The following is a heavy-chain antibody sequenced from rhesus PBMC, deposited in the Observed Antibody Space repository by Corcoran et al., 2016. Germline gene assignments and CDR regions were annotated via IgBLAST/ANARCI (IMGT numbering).Heavy chain of an antibody. CDR2: TSGSSGST. D-gene: IGHD6-31*01. CDR1: GGSISSSNW. Sequence: QLQLQESGPGLGKPSETLSLTCAVSGGSISSSNWWSWLRQPPGKGLEWIGYTSGSSGSTYYNPSLKSRVTISTDTSKNQFSLKLSSVTAADTAVYYCARDMLAAAGVSWGLGALVTVSS. V-gene: IGHV4-65*01. J-gene: IGHJ1*01. CDR3: ARDMLAAAGVS.